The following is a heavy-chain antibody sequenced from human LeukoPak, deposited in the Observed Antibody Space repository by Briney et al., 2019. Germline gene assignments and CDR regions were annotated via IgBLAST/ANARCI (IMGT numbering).Heavy chain of an antibody. V-gene: IGHV3-74*01. D-gene: IGHD1-7*01. CDR2: INSAGSDT. CDR1: GFTFSNYW. Sequence: GGSLRLSCAASGFTFSNYWMHWVRQAPGKGLVWVSRINSAGSDTTYADSVKGRFTFSRDNAKNMLYLQMNSLRAEDTAVYYCTRGLTGTTSNYMGVWGKGTTVTVS. CDR3: TRGLTGTTSNYMGV. J-gene: IGHJ6*03.